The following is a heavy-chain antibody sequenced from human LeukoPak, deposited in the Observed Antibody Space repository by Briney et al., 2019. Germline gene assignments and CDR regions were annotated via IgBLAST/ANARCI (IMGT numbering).Heavy chain of an antibody. CDR1: GFTFSLYW. Sequence: GGSLRLSCTASGFTFSLYWMTWVRQAPEKGLEWVANIKEDASEKDYVDSVKGRFTISRDNGKNSLYLQMNSLRGEDTAVYYCARLNWDYADYWGQGTLVTVS. CDR3: ARLNWDYADY. CDR2: IKEDASEK. D-gene: IGHD3-16*01. V-gene: IGHV3-7*01. J-gene: IGHJ4*02.